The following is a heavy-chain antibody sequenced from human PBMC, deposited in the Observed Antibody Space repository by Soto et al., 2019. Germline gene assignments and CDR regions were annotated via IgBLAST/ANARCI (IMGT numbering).Heavy chain of an antibody. D-gene: IGHD6-13*01. Sequence: SETLSLTCTVSGGSMRNYFWTWIRQPPGKGLEWIGYIHYSGATSFFPSYNPSLRSRVTISEDTSKNQFSLKLLSVTTADTAVYFCAAGEASSRNLAPYYLDFWGQGTLVTVSS. V-gene: IGHV4-59*01. CDR3: AAGEASSRNLAPYYLDF. CDR1: GGSMRNYF. J-gene: IGHJ4*02. CDR2: IHYSGATSFFP.